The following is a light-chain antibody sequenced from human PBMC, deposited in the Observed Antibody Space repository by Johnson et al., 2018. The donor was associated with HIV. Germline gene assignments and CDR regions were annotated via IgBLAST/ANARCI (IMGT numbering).Light chain of an antibody. CDR2: DNN. V-gene: IGLV1-51*01. CDR1: SSNIGNNY. Sequence: QSVLTQPPSVSAAPGQKVTISCSGSSSNIGNNYVSWYQQLPGTAPKLLIYDNNKRPSGIPDRFSGSKSGTSATLGITGLQTGDEADYYCGTWDSSLSALAFGTGTKFTGL. CDR3: GTWDSSLSALA. J-gene: IGLJ1*01.